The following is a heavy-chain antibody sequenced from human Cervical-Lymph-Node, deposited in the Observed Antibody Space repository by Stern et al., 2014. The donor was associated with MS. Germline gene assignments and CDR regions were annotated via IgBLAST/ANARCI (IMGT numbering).Heavy chain of an antibody. J-gene: IGHJ6*02. CDR3: ARDLGVPAALLYYYYYGMDV. V-gene: IGHV1-18*04. D-gene: IGHD2-2*01. CDR2: IRAYNGNT. Sequence: QMQLVQYGAEVKKPGASVKVSCKASGYTFTNYGISWVRQAPGQGLEWMGWIRAYNGNTNYAQKLQGRVTMTTDTSTSTAYMELRSLRSDDTAVYYCARDLGVPAALLYYYYYGMDVWGQGTTVTVSS. CDR1: GYTFTNYG.